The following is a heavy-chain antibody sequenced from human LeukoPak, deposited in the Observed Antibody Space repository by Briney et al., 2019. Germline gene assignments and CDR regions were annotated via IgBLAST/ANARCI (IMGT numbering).Heavy chain of an antibody. J-gene: IGHJ4*02. D-gene: IGHD4-23*01. CDR3: ARPPWGYGGNHFDY. CDR1: GYTFTGYY. V-gene: IGHV1-2*02. Sequence: GASVKVSCKASGYTFTGYYMHWVRQAPGQGLEWMGGINPNSGGTNYAQKFQGRVTMTRDTSISTAYMELSRLRSDDTAVYYCARPPWGYGGNHFDYWGQGTLVTVSS. CDR2: INPNSGGT.